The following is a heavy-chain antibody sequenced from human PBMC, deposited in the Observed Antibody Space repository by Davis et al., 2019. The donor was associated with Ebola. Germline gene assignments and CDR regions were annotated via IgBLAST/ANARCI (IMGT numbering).Heavy chain of an antibody. Sequence: MPSETLSLTCAVYGGSFSGYYWSWIRQPPGKGLEWIGEINHSGSTNYNPSLKSRVTISVDTSKNQFSLKLSSVTAADTAVYYCARVGDGSGSARGYYGMDVWGQGTTVTVSS. CDR3: ARVGDGSGSARGYYGMDV. CDR2: INHSGST. J-gene: IGHJ6*02. D-gene: IGHD3-10*01. V-gene: IGHV4-34*01. CDR1: GGSFSGYY.